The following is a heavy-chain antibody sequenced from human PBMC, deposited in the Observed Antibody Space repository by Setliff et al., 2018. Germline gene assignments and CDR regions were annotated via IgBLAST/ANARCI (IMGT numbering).Heavy chain of an antibody. CDR2: IIPVLDIT. CDR3: ARHPPPPNYFDIGALDS. Sequence: GASVKVSCKASGVTFSNYDITWVRQAPGQGLEWMGRIIPVLDITRYSQKFQGRVTITADKSTGIIYMELTSLRSDDTAVYYCARHPPPPNYFDIGALDSWGQGTLVTVSS. CDR1: GVTFSNYD. J-gene: IGHJ4*02. D-gene: IGHD3-22*01. V-gene: IGHV1-69*04.